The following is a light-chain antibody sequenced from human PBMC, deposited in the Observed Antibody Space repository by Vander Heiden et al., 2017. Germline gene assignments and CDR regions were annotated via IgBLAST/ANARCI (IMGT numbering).Light chain of an antibody. Sequence: QSALTQPASVSGSPGRSIPISSTRTSSEGGGANNISWYHPHPGQAPRLMICAVSTRPSGVANRFSGSKSGNTASLTIAGLQAEEEADYYCSSYTSIGLGVVFGGGTKLTVL. J-gene: IGLJ2*01. CDR2: AVS. V-gene: IGLV2-14*01. CDR3: SSYTSIGLGVV. CDR1: SSEGGGANN.